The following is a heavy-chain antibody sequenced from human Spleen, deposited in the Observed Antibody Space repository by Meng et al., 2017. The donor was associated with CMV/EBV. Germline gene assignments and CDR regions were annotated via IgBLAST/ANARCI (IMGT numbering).Heavy chain of an antibody. Sequence: ASVKVSCKASAYTFTDYYLHWVRQAPGQGLEWMGWINPHSGGTSFAQKFQGRVTMTRDTSTSTVYMELSSLRSEDTAVYYCARGYCTNGVCPYYYYGMDVWGQGTTVTVSS. D-gene: IGHD2-8*01. J-gene: IGHJ6*02. V-gene: IGHV1-2*02. CDR3: ARGYCTNGVCPYYYYGMDV. CDR2: INPHSGGT. CDR1: AYTFTDYY.